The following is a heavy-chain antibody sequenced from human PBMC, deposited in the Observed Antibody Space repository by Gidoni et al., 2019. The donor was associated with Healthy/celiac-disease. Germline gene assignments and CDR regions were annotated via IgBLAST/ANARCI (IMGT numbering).Heavy chain of an antibody. J-gene: IGHJ3*02. CDR2: ISAYNGNT. D-gene: IGHD6-19*01. CDR1: GYNFTSYG. Sequence: QVQLVQSGAEVTKPGASVKVSCKASGYNFTSYGISWVRQAPGQGLVWLGWISAYNGNTNYAQKLQGRVTMTTDTSTSTAYMELRSLRSDDTAVYYCARDYGSLRQWPDAFDIWGQGTMVTVSS. V-gene: IGHV1-18*01. CDR3: ARDYGSLRQWPDAFDI.